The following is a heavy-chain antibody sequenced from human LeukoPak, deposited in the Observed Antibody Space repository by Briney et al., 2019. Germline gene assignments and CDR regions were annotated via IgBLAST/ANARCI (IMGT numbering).Heavy chain of an antibody. CDR1: GGTFSSYA. J-gene: IGHJ6*02. CDR3: ARGKSSVYYYYGMDV. D-gene: IGHD6-25*01. V-gene: IGHV1-69*05. Sequence: ASVKVSCKASGGTFSSYAISWVRQAPGQGLEWMGGIIPIFGTANYAQKFQGRVTMTRNTSISTAYMELSSLRSEDTAVYYCARGKSSVYYYYGMDVWGQGTTVTVSS. CDR2: IIPIFGTA.